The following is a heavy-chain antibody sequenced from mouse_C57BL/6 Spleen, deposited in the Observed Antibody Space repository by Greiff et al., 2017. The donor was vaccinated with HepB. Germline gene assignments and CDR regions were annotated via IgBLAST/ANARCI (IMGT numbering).Heavy chain of an antibody. D-gene: IGHD2-2*01. CDR1: GYTFTSYG. V-gene: IGHV1-81*01. CDR3: ASAMVTTEAFAY. CDR2: IYPRSGNT. Sequence: QVQLQQSGAELARPGASVKLSCKASGYTFTSYGISWVKQRTGQGLEWIGEIYPRSGNTYYNEKFKGKATLTADKSSSTAYMELRSLTSEDSAVYFCASAMVTTEAFAYWGQGTLVTVSA. J-gene: IGHJ3*01.